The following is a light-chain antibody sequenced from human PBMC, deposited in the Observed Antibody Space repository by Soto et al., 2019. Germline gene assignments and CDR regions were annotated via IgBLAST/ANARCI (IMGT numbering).Light chain of an antibody. V-gene: IGLV3-25*02. Sequence: SYELTQSTSVSLTPGQTARITCSGDALPTQYVYWYQQKPGQAPRLIIYKDNQRPSEIPERFSASSSGTLATLTISGIQAEDEPEFYCQSEDTSGTYYVSGTGTKVTVL. J-gene: IGLJ1*01. CDR3: QSEDTSGTYYV. CDR2: KDN. CDR1: ALPTQY.